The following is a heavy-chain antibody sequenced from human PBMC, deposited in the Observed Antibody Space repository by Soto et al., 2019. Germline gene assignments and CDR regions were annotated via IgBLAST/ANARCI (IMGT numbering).Heavy chain of an antibody. V-gene: IGHV1-18*01. D-gene: IGHD2-15*01. CDR3: ARDQAAVVVVAANRYMDV. J-gene: IGHJ6*03. CDR2: ISANNGNT. CDR1: GYTFTSYG. Sequence: VSCKASGYTFTSYGISWVRQAPGQGLEWMGWISANNGNTNYAQKLQGRVTMTTNTSTSTAYMELSSLRSEDTAVYYCARDQAAVVVVAANRYMDVWGKGTTVTVSS.